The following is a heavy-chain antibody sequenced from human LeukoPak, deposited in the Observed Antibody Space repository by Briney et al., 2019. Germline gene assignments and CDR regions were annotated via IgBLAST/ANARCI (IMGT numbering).Heavy chain of an antibody. Sequence: PGGSLRLSCAASGFTVSSNHMSWVRQAPGKGLEWVSVIYSGGSAYYADSVKGRFTISRDNSKNTLYLQMNSLRADDTAVYYCARDRGGGYFDYWGQGNLVTVSS. CDR1: GFTVSSNH. J-gene: IGHJ4*02. V-gene: IGHV3-66*02. CDR3: ARDRGGGYFDY. CDR2: IYSGGSA.